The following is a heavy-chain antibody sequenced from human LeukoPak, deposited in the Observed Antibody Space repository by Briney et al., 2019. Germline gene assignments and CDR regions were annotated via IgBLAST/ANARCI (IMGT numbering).Heavy chain of an antibody. J-gene: IGHJ6*02. Sequence: ASVKVSCKASGYTFTSYDINWMRQATGQGLEWMGWMNPNSGNTGYAQKFQGRVTMTRNTSISTAYMELSSLRSEDTAVYYCAGTGTTSYGMDVWGQGTTVTVSS. D-gene: IGHD1-7*01. CDR3: AGTGTTSYGMDV. V-gene: IGHV1-8*01. CDR1: GYTFTSYD. CDR2: MNPNSGNT.